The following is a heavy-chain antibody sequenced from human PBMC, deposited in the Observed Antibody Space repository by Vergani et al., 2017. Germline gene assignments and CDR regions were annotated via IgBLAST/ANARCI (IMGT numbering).Heavy chain of an antibody. CDR2: ISSSSSYT. Sequence: QVQLVESGGGLVKPGGSLRLSCAASGFTFSDYYMSWIRQAPGKGLEWVSYISSSSSYTNYADSVKGRFTISRDNAKNSLYLQMNSLRAEDTAVYYCAKDGTPGWQWLVRFDAAFDIWGQGTMVTVSS. D-gene: IGHD6-19*01. V-gene: IGHV3-11*05. CDR1: GFTFSDYY. J-gene: IGHJ3*02. CDR3: AKDGTPGWQWLVRFDAAFDI.